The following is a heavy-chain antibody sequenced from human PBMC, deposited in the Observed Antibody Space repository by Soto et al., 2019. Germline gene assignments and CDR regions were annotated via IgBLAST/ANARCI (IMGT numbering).Heavy chain of an antibody. Sequence: VQLVESGGGLVQPGGSLRLSCAASGFTFNTYDMNWVRQAPGKGLERVSSITTSSAYIYYADSLKGRITISRDNAKNSLFLQMNSLRAEDTAVYYCVRSGTARLLRHSWFDTWGQGTLVTVSS. J-gene: IGHJ5*02. V-gene: IGHV3-21*01. CDR3: VRSGTARLLRHSWFDT. CDR2: ITTSSAYI. D-gene: IGHD2-21*01. CDR1: GFTFNTYD.